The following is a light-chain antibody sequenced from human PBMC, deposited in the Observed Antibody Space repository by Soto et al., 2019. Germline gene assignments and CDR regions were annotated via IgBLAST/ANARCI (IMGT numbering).Light chain of an antibody. Sequence: QSVLTQPPSVSGAPGQRVTISCTGSSSNIGAGYDVHWYQQLPGTAPKLLIYGNSNRPSRVPDRFSGSKSRTSASLAITGLQAEDEADYYCQSYDSSLSGYVVFGGGTKLTVL. J-gene: IGLJ2*01. CDR2: GNS. V-gene: IGLV1-40*01. CDR1: SSNIGAGYD. CDR3: QSYDSSLSGYVV.